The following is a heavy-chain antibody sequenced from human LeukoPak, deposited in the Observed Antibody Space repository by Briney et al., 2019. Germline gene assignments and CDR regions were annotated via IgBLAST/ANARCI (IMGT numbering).Heavy chain of an antibody. CDR1: GGSISSGSYY. J-gene: IGHJ4*02. CDR2: IHTSGGT. V-gene: IGHV4-61*02. Sequence: SQTLSLTCTVSGGSISSGSYYWSWIRQPAGEGPEWIGRIHTSGGTNYNPSLKSRVTISVDTSKNQFSLNLSSVTAADTAVYYCAKGTVTTDRYYFDYWGQGTLVTVSS. CDR3: AKGTVTTDRYYFDY. D-gene: IGHD4-17*01.